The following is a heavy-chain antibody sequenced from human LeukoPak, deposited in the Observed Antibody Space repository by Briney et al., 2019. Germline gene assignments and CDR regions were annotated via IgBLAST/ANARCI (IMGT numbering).Heavy chain of an antibody. D-gene: IGHD1-14*01. CDR1: GFTFSSYA. Sequence: GGSLRLSCAASGFTFSSYAMSWVRQAPGQGPECVSAISGTGGSTYYADSVTGRFTISRDNSKNTLYLQMISLRAEDTAVYYCAKSNHWPALDCWGQGTLVTVSS. CDR3: AKSNHWPALDC. CDR2: ISGTGGST. V-gene: IGHV3-23*01. J-gene: IGHJ4*02.